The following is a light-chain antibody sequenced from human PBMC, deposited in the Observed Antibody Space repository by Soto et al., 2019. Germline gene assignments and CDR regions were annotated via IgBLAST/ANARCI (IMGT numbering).Light chain of an antibody. CDR2: TAY. Sequence: DIQMTQSPPSLSASVGDRVTITCRASQGISGWLAWYQQKPEKAHKSLIYTAYSLQSGVQSRLSGSGSGTDFTLTIRSLQPEDFATYYCQQYSVFPPTFGQGTRLEIK. V-gene: IGKV1D-16*01. CDR1: QGISGW. J-gene: IGKJ5*01. CDR3: QQYSVFPPT.